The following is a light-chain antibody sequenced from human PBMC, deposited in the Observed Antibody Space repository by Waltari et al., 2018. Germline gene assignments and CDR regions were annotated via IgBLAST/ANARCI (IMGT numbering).Light chain of an antibody. J-gene: IGLJ3*02. Sequence: QSVLTQPPSVSGAPWQRVTISCTGSSSNIGAGYAVHWYQQLPGTAPKLLIYGNNNRPSGVPDRFAGSKSGTSASLAITGVQAEDEADYYCQSYGSDWVFGGGTKLTVL. CDR3: QSYGSDWV. V-gene: IGLV1-40*01. CDR2: GNN. CDR1: SSNIGAGYA.